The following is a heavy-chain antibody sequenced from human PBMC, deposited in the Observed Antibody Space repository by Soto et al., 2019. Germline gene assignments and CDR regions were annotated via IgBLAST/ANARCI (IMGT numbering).Heavy chain of an antibody. V-gene: IGHV3-53*01. J-gene: IGHJ5*02. D-gene: IGHD6-13*01. CDR1: GFTVSSNY. Sequence: GGSLRLSCAASGFTVSSNYMSWVRQAPGKGLEWVSVIYSGGSKYYADSVKGRFTISRDNSKNTLYLQMNSLRAEETAVYYCARGSYSSSWFDPWGQGTLVTVSS. CDR3: ARGSYSSSWFDP. CDR2: IYSGGSK.